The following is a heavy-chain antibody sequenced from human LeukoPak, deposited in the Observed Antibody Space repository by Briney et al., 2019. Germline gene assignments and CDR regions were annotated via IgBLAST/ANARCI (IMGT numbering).Heavy chain of an antibody. CDR1: GFTFTTYA. Sequence: QSGGSLRLSCATSGFTFTTYAMSWVRQAPGKGLEWVSAITGSGSSTYYADSVKGRFTISRDNSKNTLYLQMRSLRAEDTAVYYCARHTQQWLVLAWGQGTLVTVSS. J-gene: IGHJ5*02. V-gene: IGHV3-23*01. D-gene: IGHD6-19*01. CDR2: ITGSGSST. CDR3: ARHTQQWLVLA.